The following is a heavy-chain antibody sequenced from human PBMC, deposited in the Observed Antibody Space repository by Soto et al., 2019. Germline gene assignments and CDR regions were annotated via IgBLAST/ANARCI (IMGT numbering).Heavy chain of an antibody. J-gene: IGHJ4*02. D-gene: IGHD1-26*01. CDR1: GFTFSSYA. CDR2: ISYDGSNK. Sequence: QVQLVESGGGVVQPGRSLRLSCAASGFTFSSYAMHWVRQAPGKGLEWVAVISYDGSNKYYADSVKGRFTISRDNSKNTLYLQMNSLRAEDTAVNYCARDKGATALDYWGQGTLVTVSS. CDR3: ARDKGATALDY. V-gene: IGHV3-30-3*01.